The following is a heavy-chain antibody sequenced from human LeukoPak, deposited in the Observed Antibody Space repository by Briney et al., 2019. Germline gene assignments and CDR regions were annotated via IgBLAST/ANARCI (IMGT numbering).Heavy chain of an antibody. CDR1: GGSISSSSYY. D-gene: IGHD4-23*01. CDR3: ARAGGNPLGDAFDI. J-gene: IGHJ3*02. CDR2: IYYSGST. Sequence: PSETLSLTCTVSGGSISSSSYYWGWIRQPPGKGLEWIGSIYYSGSTYYNPSLKSRVTISVDTSKNQFSLKLSSVTAADTAVYYCARAGGNPLGDAFDIWGQGTMVTVSS. V-gene: IGHV4-39*07.